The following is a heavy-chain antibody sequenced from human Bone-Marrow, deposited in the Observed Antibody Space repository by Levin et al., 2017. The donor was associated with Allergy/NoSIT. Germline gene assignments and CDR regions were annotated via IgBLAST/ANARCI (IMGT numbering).Heavy chain of an antibody. CDR1: GFTFSDYD. CDR3: AKDLLDFYGMDV. CDR2: ISSGATI. V-gene: IGHV3-11*01. Sequence: GGSLRLSCAASGFTFSDYDMNWIRQAPGKGLEWVSYISSGATIYYADSVKGRFTISRDNAKNSLHLQMNSLRAEDTAVYYCAKDLLDFYGMDVWGQGTTVTVSS. J-gene: IGHJ6*02.